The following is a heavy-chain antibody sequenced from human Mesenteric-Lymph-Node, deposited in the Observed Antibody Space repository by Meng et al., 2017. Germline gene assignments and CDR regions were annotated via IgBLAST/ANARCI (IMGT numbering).Heavy chain of an antibody. V-gene: IGHV3-74*03. CDR2: ITNDGSRT. Sequence: GESLKISCAASGFTFSSYWMHWVRQAPGKGLVWVSRITNDGSRTMYADSVKDRFIISRDNAKNTLYLQINSLRAEDTAVYYCARENWSDAFDIWGQGTMVTVSS. J-gene: IGHJ3*02. CDR3: ARENWSDAFDI. D-gene: IGHD1-1*01. CDR1: GFTFSSYW.